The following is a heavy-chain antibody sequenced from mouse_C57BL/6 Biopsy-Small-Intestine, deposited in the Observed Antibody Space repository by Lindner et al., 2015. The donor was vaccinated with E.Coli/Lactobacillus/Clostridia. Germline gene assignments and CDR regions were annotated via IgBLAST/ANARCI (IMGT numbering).Heavy chain of an antibody. CDR2: ISGDGGNT. J-gene: IGHJ2*01. CDR3: ARLRELPKGFDY. CDR1: GFTFSSYT. Sequence: VQLQESWGGLVKPGGSLKLSCAASGFTFSSYTMSWVRQTPEKRLEWVATISGDGGNTYYPDSVKGRFTISRDNAKNTLYLQMSSLRSEDTALYYCARLRELPKGFDYWGQGTTLTVSS. D-gene: IGHD3-3*01. V-gene: IGHV5-9*01.